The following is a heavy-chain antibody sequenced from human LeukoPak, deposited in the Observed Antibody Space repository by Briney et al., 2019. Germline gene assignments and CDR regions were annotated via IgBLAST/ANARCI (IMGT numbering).Heavy chain of an antibody. Sequence: GGSLRLSCAASGFAFSTYWMTWVRQAPGKGLEWVANINQDGSGTYYVDSVTGRFTTSRDNAKSSLYLQVNSLRAEDSAVYYCAEGDPVSGVYWGRGTLVTVSS. CDR1: GFAFSTYW. D-gene: IGHD3-16*01. J-gene: IGHJ4*02. CDR2: INQDGSGT. V-gene: IGHV3-7*01. CDR3: AEGDPVSGVY.